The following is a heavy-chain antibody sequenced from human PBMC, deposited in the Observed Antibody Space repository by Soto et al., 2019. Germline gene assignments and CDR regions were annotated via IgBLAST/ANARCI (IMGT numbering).Heavy chain of an antibody. Sequence: GGSLRLSCAASGFTVSSNYMSWVRQAPGKGLEWVSVIYSGGSTYYADSVKGRFTISRDNSMNTLYLQMNSLRAEDTAVYYCARYCSSTSCYNYYYGMDVWGQGTTVTVSS. D-gene: IGHD2-2*02. CDR3: ARYCSSTSCYNYYYGMDV. CDR2: IYSGGST. V-gene: IGHV3-53*01. J-gene: IGHJ6*02. CDR1: GFTVSSNY.